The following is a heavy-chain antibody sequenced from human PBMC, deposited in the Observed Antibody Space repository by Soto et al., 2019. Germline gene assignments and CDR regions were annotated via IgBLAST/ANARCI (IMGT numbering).Heavy chain of an antibody. CDR1: GFTFSSYS. V-gene: IGHV3-21*01. CDR3: ARSGGGYCSGGSCSANWFDP. D-gene: IGHD2-15*01. J-gene: IGHJ5*02. CDR2: ISSSSSYI. Sequence: GGSLRLSCAASGFTFSSYSMNWVRQAPGKGLEWVSSISSSSSYIYYADSVKGRFTISRDNAKNSLYLQMNSLRAEDTAVYYCARSGGGYCSGGSCSANWFDPWGQGTLVTVSS.